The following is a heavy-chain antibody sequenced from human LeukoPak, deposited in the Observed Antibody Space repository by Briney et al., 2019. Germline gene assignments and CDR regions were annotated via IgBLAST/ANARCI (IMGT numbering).Heavy chain of an antibody. CDR1: GDSVSSNSAA. Sequence: SQTLSLTCAISGDSVSSNSAAWNWIRQSPSSGLEWLGRTYYRSRWYNDYAVSVKSRITINPDTSKNQFSLQLNSVTPEDTAVYYCARAYYDFWSGYLDAFDIWGQGTMVTVSS. CDR3: ARAYYDFWSGYLDAFDI. J-gene: IGHJ3*02. V-gene: IGHV6-1*01. CDR2: TYYRSRWYN. D-gene: IGHD3-3*01.